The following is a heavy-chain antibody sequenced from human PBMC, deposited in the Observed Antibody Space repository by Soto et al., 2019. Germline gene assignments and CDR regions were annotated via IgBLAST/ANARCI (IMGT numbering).Heavy chain of an antibody. J-gene: IGHJ4*01. CDR2: IYPGDSDT. D-gene: IGHD6-13*01. V-gene: IGHV5-51*01. Sequence: ESLKISCKGSGYSFTSYWIGWVRQMPGKGLESMGIIYPGDSDTRYSPSFQGQVTISADKSISTAYLRWSSLKASDTAMYYCARTAAAGESYIIKDYWGQGTTVTVSS. CDR3: ARTAAAGESYIIKDY. CDR1: GYSFTSYW.